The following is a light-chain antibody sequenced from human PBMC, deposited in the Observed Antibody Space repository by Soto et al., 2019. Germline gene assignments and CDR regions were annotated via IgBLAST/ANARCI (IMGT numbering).Light chain of an antibody. V-gene: IGKV3-20*01. CDR3: QQYGTSLSWT. CDR1: QSVTSSY. CDR2: GAS. J-gene: IGKJ1*01. Sequence: EIWLPQSPGTLSLSPGERATLSCRASQSVTSSYLTWYQQKPGQAPRLLIYGASSRAAGIPDRFSGSGSGTDFPLTINRLEPEDFAVYYCQQYGTSLSWTFGQGTKVEIK.